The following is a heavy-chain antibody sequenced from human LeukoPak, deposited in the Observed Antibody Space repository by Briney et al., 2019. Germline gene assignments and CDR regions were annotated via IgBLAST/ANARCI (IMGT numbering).Heavy chain of an antibody. Sequence: ASVKVSCKASGHNFTRNGFTWVRQAPGQGLEWLGWINSHNGNTMYAQKVQDRVTITTDTSTSTAFLEVMRLRYDDTAVYYCARDVNWGSSLGNDRGNHWLDSWGQGTLVTVSS. CDR2: INSHNGNT. J-gene: IGHJ5*01. CDR1: GHNFTRNG. D-gene: IGHD7-27*01. V-gene: IGHV1-18*01. CDR3: ARDVNWGSSLGNDRGNHWLDS.